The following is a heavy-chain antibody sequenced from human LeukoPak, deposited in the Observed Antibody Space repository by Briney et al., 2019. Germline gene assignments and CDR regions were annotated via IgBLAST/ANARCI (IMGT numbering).Heavy chain of an antibody. D-gene: IGHD1-26*01. CDR3: AKTREADLSDL. V-gene: IGHV3-23*01. CDR2: ISGSGGST. CDR1: GFTFSTYA. Sequence: PGGSLRLSCAASGFTFSTYAMSWVRQALGKGLGWVLGISGSGGSTYYADSVKGRFTISRDNSQRTLYLQMNSLRGEDTAVYYCAKTREADLSDLWGQGTLVTVSS. J-gene: IGHJ5*02.